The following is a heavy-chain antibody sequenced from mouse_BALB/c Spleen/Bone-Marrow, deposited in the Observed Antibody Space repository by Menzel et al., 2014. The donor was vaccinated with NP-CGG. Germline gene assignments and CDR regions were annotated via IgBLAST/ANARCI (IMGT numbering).Heavy chain of an antibody. Sequence: EVQLQQSGPELVKPGASVKISCKASGYSFTGYFMNWVMQGHGKSLEWIGRINPYNGDTFYNQKFKGKATLTVDKSSSTAHMELRSLASEDSAVYYCTRVTTDWYFDVWGAGTTVTVSS. CDR2: INPYNGDT. D-gene: IGHD1-1*01. CDR3: TRVTTDWYFDV. V-gene: IGHV1-20*02. J-gene: IGHJ1*01. CDR1: GYSFTGYF.